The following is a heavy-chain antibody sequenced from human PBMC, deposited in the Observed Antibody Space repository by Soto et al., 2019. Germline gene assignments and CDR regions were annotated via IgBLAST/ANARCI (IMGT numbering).Heavy chain of an antibody. CDR3: ARDTITIFGVVNYGMDV. CDR1: GYTFTSYG. J-gene: IGHJ6*02. Sequence: GASVKVSRKASGYTFTSYGISWVRQAPGQGLEWMGWISAYNGNTNYAQKLQGRVTMTTDTSTSSAYMELRSLRSDDTAVYYCARDTITIFGVVNYGMDVWGQGTTVTVSS. CDR2: ISAYNGNT. D-gene: IGHD3-3*01. V-gene: IGHV1-18*01.